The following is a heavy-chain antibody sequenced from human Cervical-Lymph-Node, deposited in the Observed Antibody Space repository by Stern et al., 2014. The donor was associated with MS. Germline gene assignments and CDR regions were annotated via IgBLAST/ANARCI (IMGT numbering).Heavy chain of an antibody. CDR2: LDPNSDDP. D-gene: IGHD3-22*01. V-gene: IGHV1-2*06. CDR3: AIEATLIVVGIDY. J-gene: IGHJ4*02. Sequence: DQLVESGTKMQKPGASVKVSCKASGYTFTAFFIHWVRHVPGQGLEWMGRLDPNSDDPTYAQKFQDRVTLTRDTSIGTAYLELSRLTSADTAVYYCAIEATLIVVGIDYWGQGTQVTVSS. CDR1: GYTFTAFF.